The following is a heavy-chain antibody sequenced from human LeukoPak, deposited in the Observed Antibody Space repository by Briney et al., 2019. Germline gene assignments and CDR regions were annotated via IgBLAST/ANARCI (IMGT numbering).Heavy chain of an antibody. CDR1: GGSISSYY. CDR2: IFYTGST. D-gene: IGHD6-19*01. V-gene: IGHV4-59*12. J-gene: IGHJ4*02. Sequence: SETLSLTCSVSGGSISSYYWSWIRQPPGKGLEWIGNIFYTGSTKYNPSLKSRVTISVDTSKNQFSLKLSSVTAADTAVYYCARDSYSSGWYSRGFDYWGQGTLVTVSS. CDR3: ARDSYSSGWYSRGFDY.